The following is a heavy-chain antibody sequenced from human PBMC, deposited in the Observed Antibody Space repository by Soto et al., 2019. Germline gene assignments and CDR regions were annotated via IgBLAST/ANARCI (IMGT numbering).Heavy chain of an antibody. CDR2: ISAYNGNT. Sequence: ASVKVSCKASGYTFTSYGISWVRQAPGQGLEWMGWISAYNGNTNYAQKLQGRVTMTTDTSTSTAYMELRSLRSDDTAVYYCARVGWFGDNYYYYGMDVWGQGTTVTVSS. V-gene: IGHV1-18*01. J-gene: IGHJ6*02. CDR3: ARVGWFGDNYYYYGMDV. D-gene: IGHD3-10*01. CDR1: GYTFTSYG.